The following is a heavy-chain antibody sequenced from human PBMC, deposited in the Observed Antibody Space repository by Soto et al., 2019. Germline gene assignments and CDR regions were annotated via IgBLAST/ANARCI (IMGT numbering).Heavy chain of an antibody. CDR3: VRGGATIFDY. CDR2: ISSSSSTI. CDR1: GFTFTSYS. J-gene: IGHJ4*02. Sequence: EVQLVESGGGLVQPGGSLRLSCAASGFTFTSYSMNWVRQAPGKGLEWVSYISSSSSTIYYADSMKGRFTISRDHAKNSLYLQVNSLRDEDTAVYYCVRGGATIFDYWGRGTLLTVSS. D-gene: IGHD1-26*01. V-gene: IGHV3-48*02.